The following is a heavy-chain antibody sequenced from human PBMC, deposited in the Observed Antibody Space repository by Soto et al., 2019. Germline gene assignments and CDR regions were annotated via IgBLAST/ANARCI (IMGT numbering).Heavy chain of an antibody. Sequence: QVQLVQSGAEVKKPGASVKVSCKASGYTFTGHYMHWVRQAPGQGLEWMGWINPNSGGTNYAQKFQGRVTMTRDTSISTAYMELSRLRSDDTAVYYCARDSYYDILTGYSRNAFDIWGQGTMVTVSS. CDR1: GYTFTGHY. J-gene: IGHJ3*02. V-gene: IGHV1-2*02. CDR2: INPNSGGT. D-gene: IGHD3-9*01. CDR3: ARDSYYDILTGYSRNAFDI.